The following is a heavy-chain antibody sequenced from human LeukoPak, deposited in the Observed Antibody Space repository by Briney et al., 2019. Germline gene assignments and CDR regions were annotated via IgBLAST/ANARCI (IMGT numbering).Heavy chain of an antibody. CDR3: SRVTTNGYFEY. D-gene: IGHD1-1*01. CDR2: IKFDESEK. J-gene: IGHJ4*02. CDR1: GFTFSSFW. V-gene: IGHV3-7*04. Sequence: GGSLRLSCAASGFTFSSFWMGWVRQASGKGLEWVASIKFDESEKHHVDSVEGRFTISRDNAKSPLYLQMNSLRAEDTAVYFCSRVTTNGYFEYWGQGTLVTVSS.